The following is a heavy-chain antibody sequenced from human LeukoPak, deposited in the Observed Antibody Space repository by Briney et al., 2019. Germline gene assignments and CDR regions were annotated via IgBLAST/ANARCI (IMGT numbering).Heavy chain of an antibody. V-gene: IGHV4-31*03. Sequence: SQTLSLTCTVSGGSISSGGYYWSWIRQHPGKGLEWIGYIYYSGSTYYNPSLKSRVTISVDTSKNQFPLKLSSVTAADTAVYYCARVVVAATHGFDYWGQGTLVTVSS. CDR3: ARVVVAATHGFDY. J-gene: IGHJ4*02. CDR2: IYYSGST. CDR1: GGSISSGGYY. D-gene: IGHD2-15*01.